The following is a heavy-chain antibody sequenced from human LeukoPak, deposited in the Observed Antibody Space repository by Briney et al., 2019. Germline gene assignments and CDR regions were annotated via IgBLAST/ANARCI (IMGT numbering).Heavy chain of an antibody. D-gene: IGHD3-16*01. Sequence: GGSLRLSCAASGFTFSSYEMNWVRQPPGKGLEWVSYISSSGSTIYYADSVRGRFTISRDNAKNSLYLQMNSLRAEDTAVYYCARVRWGGLYYFDYWGQGTLVTVSS. V-gene: IGHV3-48*03. CDR2: ISSSGSTI. CDR3: ARVRWGGLYYFDY. J-gene: IGHJ4*02. CDR1: GFTFSSYE.